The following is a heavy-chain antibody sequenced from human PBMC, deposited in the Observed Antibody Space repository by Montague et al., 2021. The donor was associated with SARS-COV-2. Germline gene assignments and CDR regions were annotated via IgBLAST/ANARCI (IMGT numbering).Heavy chain of an antibody. Sequence: SETLSLTCAVYGGSFSNYYWSWIRQPPGKGLEWIGESNHRGSTNYNPSLKSRVTISVDTSKNQFSLKLSSVTAADTAVYYCARRSLGYCSGGSCYSAFDPWGQGTLVTVSS. J-gene: IGHJ5*02. CDR2: SNHRGST. CDR3: ARRSLGYCSGGSCYSAFDP. D-gene: IGHD2-15*01. CDR1: GGSFSNYY. V-gene: IGHV4-34*01.